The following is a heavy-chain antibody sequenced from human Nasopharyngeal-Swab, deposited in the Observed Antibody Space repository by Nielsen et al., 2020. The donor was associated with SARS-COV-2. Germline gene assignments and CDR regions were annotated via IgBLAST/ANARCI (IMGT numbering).Heavy chain of an antibody. CDR3: ARDRSYCSGGSCYGGNWFDP. CDR1: GGSISSYY. J-gene: IGHJ5*02. Sequence: SETLSLTCTVSGGSISSYYWSWIRQLAGKGLEWIGRIYTSGSTNYNPSLKSRVTTSVDTSKNQFSLKLSSVTAADTAVYYCARDRSYCSGGSCYGGNWFDPWGQGTLITVSS. V-gene: IGHV4-4*07. D-gene: IGHD2-15*01. CDR2: IYTSGST.